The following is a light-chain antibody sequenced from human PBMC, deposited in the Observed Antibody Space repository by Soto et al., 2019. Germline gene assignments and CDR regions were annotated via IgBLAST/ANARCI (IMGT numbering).Light chain of an antibody. Sequence: QSVLTQPASVSVSLGQSIIISCTGTSSDVGAYDFVSWYQQHPDKAPKLMIYEVRYRPSGVSNRFSGSKSVNTATLTISWLQAEDEADYYCSSYTTRSTRVFGTGTKVPVL. V-gene: IGLV2-14*03. J-gene: IGLJ1*01. CDR1: SSDVGAYDF. CDR3: SSYTTRSTRV. CDR2: EVR.